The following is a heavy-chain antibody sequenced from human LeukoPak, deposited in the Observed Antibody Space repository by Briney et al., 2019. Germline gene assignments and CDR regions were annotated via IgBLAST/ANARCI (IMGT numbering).Heavy chain of an antibody. Sequence: PGGSLRLSCAASGFTFSSYGMHWVRQAPGKGLEWVAVISYDGSNKYYADSVKGRFTISRDNSKNTLYLQMNSLRAEDTAVYYCATTHSSSWYPGYCYYGMDVWGQGTTVTVSS. D-gene: IGHD6-13*01. CDR2: ISYDGSNK. CDR1: GFTFSSYG. CDR3: ATTHSSSWYPGYCYYGMDV. J-gene: IGHJ6*02. V-gene: IGHV3-30*03.